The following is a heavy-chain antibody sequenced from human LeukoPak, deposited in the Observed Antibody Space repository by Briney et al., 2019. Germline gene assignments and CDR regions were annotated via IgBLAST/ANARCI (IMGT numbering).Heavy chain of an antibody. V-gene: IGHV4-59*01. CDR2: IYYSGST. J-gene: IGHJ6*03. CDR3: ARTTEGGYTYGYFYYYYMDV. D-gene: IGHD5-18*01. Sequence: SETLSLTCTVSGGSISSYYWTWIRQPPGKGLEWIGYIYYSGSTNYNPSLKSRVTISVDTSKNHFSLKLSSVTAADTAVYYCARTTEGGYTYGYFYYYYMDVWGKGTTVTISS. CDR1: GGSISSYY.